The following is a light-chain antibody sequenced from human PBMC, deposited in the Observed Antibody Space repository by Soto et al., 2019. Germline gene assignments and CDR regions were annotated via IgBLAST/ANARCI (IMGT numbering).Light chain of an antibody. V-gene: IGKV3-15*01. CDR3: QPSNNWPHT. CDR2: GAS. CDR1: QSVSHN. Sequence: EILMTQFPATLSVSPGERATLSCRASQSVSHNLAWYQQKPGQAPRLLFYGASTRATGIPARFSGSGSGTDCTLTISSLQSEDFAVYYCQPSNNWPHTFGQGTKLEIK. J-gene: IGKJ2*01.